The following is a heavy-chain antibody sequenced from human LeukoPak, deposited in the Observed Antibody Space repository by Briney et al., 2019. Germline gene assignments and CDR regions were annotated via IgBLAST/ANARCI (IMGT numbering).Heavy chain of an antibody. CDR1: GFTFSSYG. J-gene: IGHJ4*02. D-gene: IGHD2-21*02. CDR3: ARDPKRLIVVVTAIDY. V-gene: IGHV3-30*03. CDR2: ISYDGSNK. Sequence: PGGSLRLSCAASGFTFSSYGMHWVRQAPGKGLEWVAVISYDGSNKYYADSVKGRFTISRDNSKNTLYLQMNSLRAEDTAVYYCARDPKRLIVVVTAIDYWGQGTLVTVSS.